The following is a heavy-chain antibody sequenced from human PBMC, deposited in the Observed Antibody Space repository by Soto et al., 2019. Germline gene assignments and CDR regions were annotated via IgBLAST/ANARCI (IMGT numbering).Heavy chain of an antibody. CDR1: GFTFSSYA. Sequence: DVQLLESGGGLVQPEGSLRLSCAASGFTFSSYAMGWVRQGPGKGLEWVAVVSIGGSTHYADSVRGRFTISRDNSKTTLSLQMNSLTAEATAVYLCAKRRGAGGHFDYWGQGALVTVSS. V-gene: IGHV3-23*01. CDR2: VSIGGST. CDR3: AKRRGAGGHFDY. D-gene: IGHD2-15*01. J-gene: IGHJ4*02.